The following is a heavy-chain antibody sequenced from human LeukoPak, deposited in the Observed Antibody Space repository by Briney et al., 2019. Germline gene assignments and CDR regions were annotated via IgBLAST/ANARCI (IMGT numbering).Heavy chain of an antibody. D-gene: IGHD3-3*01. CDR1: GFTFSSYA. Sequence: GGSLRLSCAASGFTFSSYALSWVRPAPGKGLEWVSAISGRDGSTYYADSVKGRFTVSRDNSKNTLYLQMNSLRAEETAVSYCAEDSTIIGPSSPDNWFDPWGQGTLVTVSS. V-gene: IGHV3-23*01. CDR3: AEDSTIIGPSSPDNWFDP. J-gene: IGHJ5*02. CDR2: ISGRDGST.